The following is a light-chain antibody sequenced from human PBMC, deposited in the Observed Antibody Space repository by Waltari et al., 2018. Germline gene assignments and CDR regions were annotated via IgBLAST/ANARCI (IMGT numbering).Light chain of an antibody. Sequence: EIVLTQSPDTLSLSPGERATLSCRASQSVASYLAWFQQKPGQAPRRLIYETTPRATGIPARFRGSGSGTDFTLTISSLEPEDFGVYYCLHRSDWPPITFGQGTRLEIK. J-gene: IGKJ5*01. V-gene: IGKV3-11*01. CDR3: LHRSDWPPIT. CDR2: ETT. CDR1: QSVASY.